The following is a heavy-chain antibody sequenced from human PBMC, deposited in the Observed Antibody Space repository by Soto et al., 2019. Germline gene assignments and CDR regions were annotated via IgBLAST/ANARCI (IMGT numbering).Heavy chain of an antibody. D-gene: IGHD3-10*01. J-gene: IGHJ4*02. Sequence: PGGSLRLSCAASGFTFSSYAMSWVRQAPGKGLEWVGFIRSKAYGGTTEYAASVKGRFTISRDDSKSIAYLQMSSLKTEDTAVYYCTRDPLWFGELLPHWGQGTLVTVSS. CDR3: TRDPLWFGELLPH. CDR2: IRSKAYGGTT. CDR1: GFTFSSYA. V-gene: IGHV3-49*04.